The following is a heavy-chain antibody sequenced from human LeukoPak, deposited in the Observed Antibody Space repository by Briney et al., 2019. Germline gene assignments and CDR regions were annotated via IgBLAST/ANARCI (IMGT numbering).Heavy chain of an antibody. J-gene: IGHJ4*02. D-gene: IGHD3-22*01. CDR2: ISSSSSYI. CDR1: GFTFSSYN. Sequence: GGSLRLSCAASGFTFSSYNINWVRQAPGKGLEWVSSISSSSSYIYYADSVKGRFTISRDNAKNSLYLQMNSLRAEDTAVYYRARAWGRAPMIVDYWGQGTLVTVSS. CDR3: ARAWGRAPMIVDY. V-gene: IGHV3-21*01.